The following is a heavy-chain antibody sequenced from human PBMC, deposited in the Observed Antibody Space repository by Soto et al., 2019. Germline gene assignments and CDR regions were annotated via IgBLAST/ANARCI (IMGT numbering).Heavy chain of an antibody. Sequence: QVQLVQSGDEVKKSGASVKVSCKASGYTFSNYGISWVRQAPGQGLEWMGWISGYNGITAYAQKVQGRVTMTIDTPTRTVFMELTSLRSNDTAVYYCARDEGIRGFDSWGQGTLVTVSS. CDR3: ARDEGIRGFDS. CDR1: GYTFSNYG. J-gene: IGHJ4*02. D-gene: IGHD3-10*01. CDR2: ISGYNGIT. V-gene: IGHV1-18*04.